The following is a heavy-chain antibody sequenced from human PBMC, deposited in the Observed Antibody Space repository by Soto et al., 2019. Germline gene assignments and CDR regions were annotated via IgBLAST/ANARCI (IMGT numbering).Heavy chain of an antibody. Sequence: GGSVRLSCAASGFTFSDSYMSWIRQAPGKGLEWISYITFSGNTVYYADSLKGRFTISRDNAKNSLYLQMNRLRAEDTAVYYCARVSWREKYGMDVWGQGTTVTVSS. J-gene: IGHJ6*02. CDR2: ITFSGNTV. CDR3: ARVSWREKYGMDV. CDR1: GFTFSDSY. V-gene: IGHV3-11*01.